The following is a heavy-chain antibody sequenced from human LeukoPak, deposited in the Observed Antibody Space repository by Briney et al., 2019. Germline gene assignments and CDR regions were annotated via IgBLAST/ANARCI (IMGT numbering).Heavy chain of an antibody. Sequence: PGGTPRLSCAASGLSFSTYAMNWVRQAPGKGLEWVSYISSSGTTIYYADSVKGRFTISRDNAKNSLYLQMNSLRAEDTAVYYCARRRDSGSLQHFDYWGQGTLVTISS. CDR2: ISSSGTTI. CDR1: GLSFSTYA. J-gene: IGHJ4*02. CDR3: ARRRDSGSLQHFDY. D-gene: IGHD1-26*01. V-gene: IGHV3-48*03.